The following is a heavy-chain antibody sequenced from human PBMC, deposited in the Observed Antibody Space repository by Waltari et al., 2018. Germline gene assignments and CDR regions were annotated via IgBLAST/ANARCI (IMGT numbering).Heavy chain of an antibody. CDR1: GGSFSGYY. V-gene: IGHV4-34*01. D-gene: IGHD7-27*01. CDR2: INHSGST. CDR3: ARGWVYPYYFDY. J-gene: IGHJ4*02. Sequence: QVQLQQWGAGLLKPSETLSLTCAVYGGSFSGYYWSWIRQPPGKGREWIGEINHSGSTNYNPSLKSRVTISVDTSKNQFSLKLSSVTAADTAVYYCARGWVYPYYFDYWGQGTLVTVSS.